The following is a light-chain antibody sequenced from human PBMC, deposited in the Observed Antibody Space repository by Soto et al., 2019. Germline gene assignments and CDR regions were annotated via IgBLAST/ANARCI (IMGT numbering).Light chain of an antibody. J-gene: IGLJ3*02. CDR2: GNT. V-gene: IGLV1-40*01. CDR1: SSNIGAGYD. Sequence: QSVLTQPPSVSGAPGQRVTISCTGSSSNIGAGYDVHWYQQLPGTAPKLLIYGNTNRPSGVPDRFSGSKSGTSASLAITGLQAADEADYYCQSYDSLSGWVFGGGTKLTVL. CDR3: QSYDSLSGWV.